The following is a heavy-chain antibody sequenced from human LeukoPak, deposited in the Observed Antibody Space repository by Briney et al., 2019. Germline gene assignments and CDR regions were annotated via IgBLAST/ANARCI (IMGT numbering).Heavy chain of an antibody. Sequence: PSETLSLTCAVSGVSFSNYYWCWIRQSPGKGLEWIGEINYSGTPTYNPSLKSRVTISVDVSKNQVSLKLNSVTAADTAVYYCAKSNGYGLVDIWGQGTMVTVSS. CDR2: INYSGTP. V-gene: IGHV4-34*01. J-gene: IGHJ3*02. CDR1: GVSFSNYY. D-gene: IGHD3-10*01. CDR3: AKSNGYGLVDI.